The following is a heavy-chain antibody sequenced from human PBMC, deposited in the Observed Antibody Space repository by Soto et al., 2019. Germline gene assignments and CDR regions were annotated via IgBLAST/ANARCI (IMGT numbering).Heavy chain of an antibody. Sequence: QVQLVESGGGVVQPGRSLRLSCAASGFTFSSYGMHWVRQAPGKGLEWVAVIWYDGSNRYYADSVKGRFTISRDNSKNTLYLQMNSLRAEDTAVYYCARDYSQYYFDYGGQGTLVTVSS. CDR3: ARDYSQYYFDY. D-gene: IGHD6-13*01. V-gene: IGHV3-33*01. J-gene: IGHJ4*02. CDR1: GFTFSSYG. CDR2: IWYDGSNR.